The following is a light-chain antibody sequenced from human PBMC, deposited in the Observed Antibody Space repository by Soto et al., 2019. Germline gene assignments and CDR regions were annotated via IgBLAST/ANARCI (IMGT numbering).Light chain of an antibody. V-gene: IGKV1-5*01. CDR2: DAS. Sequence: DIQMTQSPSTLSASVGDRVTITCRASQSISSWLAWYQQKPGKAPKLLIYDASSLESGVPSRFSGSGSGTEFTLTISSPQPDDFVTYYCQQYNSYWTFGQGTKVEIK. CDR3: QQYNSYWT. CDR1: QSISSW. J-gene: IGKJ1*01.